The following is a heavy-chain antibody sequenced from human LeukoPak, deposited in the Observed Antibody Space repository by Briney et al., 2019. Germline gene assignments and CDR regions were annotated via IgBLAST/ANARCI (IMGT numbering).Heavy chain of an antibody. J-gene: IGHJ3*02. D-gene: IGHD3-3*02. V-gene: IGHV3-43*02. CDR3: AKESDTLSTNAFDI. Sequence: PGGSLRLSCAASGFTFDDFAMHWVRQSPGKGLEWVSPVSGGGAKSYYAESVRGRFTISRDNSKNSLFLQMNTLRSEDTAFYYCAKESDTLSTNAFDIWGRGTLVSVSS. CDR2: VSGGGAKS. CDR1: GFTFDDFA.